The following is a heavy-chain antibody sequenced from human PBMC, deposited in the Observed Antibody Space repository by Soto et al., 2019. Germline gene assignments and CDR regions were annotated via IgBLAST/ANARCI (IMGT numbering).Heavy chain of an antibody. Sequence: SETLSLTCTVSGGSISSYYWSWIRQPPGKGLEWIGYIYYSGSTNYNPSLKSRVTISVDTSKNQFSLKLSSVTAADTAVYYCAMVVPAEWFDPWGQGTLVTVPS. J-gene: IGHJ5*02. CDR2: IYYSGST. D-gene: IGHD2-2*01. V-gene: IGHV4-59*08. CDR1: GGSISSYY. CDR3: AMVVPAEWFDP.